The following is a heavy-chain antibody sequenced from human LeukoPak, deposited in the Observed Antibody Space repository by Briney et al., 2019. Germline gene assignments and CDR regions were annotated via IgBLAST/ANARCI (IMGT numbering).Heavy chain of an antibody. J-gene: IGHJ4*02. CDR3: ARDYPHPYYFDY. CDR2: IGISSSTI. CDR1: GFTFSSYE. Sequence: PGGSLRLSCAASGFTFSSYEMNWVRQAPGKGLEWVSYIGISSSTIDYADSVKGRFTISRDNAKNSLYLQMNSLRAEDTAVYYCARDYPHPYYFDYWGQGTLVTVSS. V-gene: IGHV3-48*01.